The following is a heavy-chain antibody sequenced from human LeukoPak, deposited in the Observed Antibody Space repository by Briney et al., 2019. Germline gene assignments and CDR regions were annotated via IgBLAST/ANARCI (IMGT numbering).Heavy chain of an antibody. Sequence: AGGSLRLSCAASGFTFSTYAMGWVRQAPGKGLEWVSTISGDGGRAFYADSVKGRFTISRDDSKNTLYLQMNSLRVEDTAIYYCARAPPGYCSAGSCSRPLDYWGQGTLVTVSS. CDR1: GFTFSTYA. J-gene: IGHJ4*02. CDR2: ISGDGGRA. CDR3: ARAPPGYCSAGSCSRPLDY. D-gene: IGHD2-15*01. V-gene: IGHV3-23*01.